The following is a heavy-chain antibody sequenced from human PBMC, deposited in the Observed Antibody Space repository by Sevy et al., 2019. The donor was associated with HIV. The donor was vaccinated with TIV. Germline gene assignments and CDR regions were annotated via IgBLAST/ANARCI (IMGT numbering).Heavy chain of an antibody. D-gene: IGHD4-17*01. V-gene: IGHV3-11*01. Sequence: GGSLRLSCAASGFTFSDYYMSWIRQAPGKGLEWVSYISSSGSTIYYADSVKGRFTISRDNAKNSLYLQMDSLRAEDTAVYYCARHDYGDSRYFDYWGQGTLVTVSS. CDR2: ISSSGSTI. J-gene: IGHJ4*02. CDR1: GFTFSDYY. CDR3: ARHDYGDSRYFDY.